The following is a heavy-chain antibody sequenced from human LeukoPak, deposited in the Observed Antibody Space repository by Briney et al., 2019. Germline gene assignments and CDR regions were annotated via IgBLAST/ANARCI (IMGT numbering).Heavy chain of an antibody. Sequence: WGSLGPPLAASGFTFSSYAKHWVRQAPGKGLEWVAVISYDGSNKYYADSVKGRFTISRDNSKNTLYLQMNSLRAEDTAVYYCARAPEPPAAWGQGTLVTVSS. V-gene: IGHV3-30-3*01. CDR1: GFTFSSYA. CDR3: ARAPEPPAA. CDR2: ISYDGSNK. J-gene: IGHJ5*02.